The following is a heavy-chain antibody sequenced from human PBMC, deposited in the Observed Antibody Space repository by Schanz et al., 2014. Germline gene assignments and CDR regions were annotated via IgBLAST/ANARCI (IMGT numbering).Heavy chain of an antibody. CDR3: AKDLPAVAVAPLMTGLYDS. CDR1: GFSFDKYG. D-gene: IGHD6-19*01. CDR2: IWYDGSKT. V-gene: IGHV3-33*06. Sequence: QVQLVESGGGVVQPGRSLRLSCAASGFSFDKYGMHWVRQAPGKGLEWVGVIWYDGSKTYYADSVRGRFTISRDNSKNTLHLQMNSLRAEDTAVYHCAKDLPAVAVAPLMTGLYDSWGQGTLVTVSS. J-gene: IGHJ4*02.